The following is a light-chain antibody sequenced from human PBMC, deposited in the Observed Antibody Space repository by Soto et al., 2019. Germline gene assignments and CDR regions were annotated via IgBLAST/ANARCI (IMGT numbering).Light chain of an antibody. Sequence: QSALAQPRSVSVSPGQSVTISCTGTSSDVGGYNCVSWYQQHPGKAPQLIIYDVTQRPSGVPDRFSGSKSGNTASLSISGLQAEDEADYYCCSHSASYTSVFGTGTKVTVL. CDR1: SSDVGGYNC. V-gene: IGLV2-11*01. CDR2: DVT. J-gene: IGLJ1*01. CDR3: CSHSASYTSV.